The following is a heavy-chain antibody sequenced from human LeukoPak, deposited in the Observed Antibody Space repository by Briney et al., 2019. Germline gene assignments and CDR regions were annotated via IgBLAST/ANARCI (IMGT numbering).Heavy chain of an antibody. Sequence: GGSLRLSCAASGFTVSRNYMSWVRQAPGKGLEWVSVIHSGGSTYYADSVKGRFTISRDTSKNTLYLQMNSLRAEDTAVYYCARERSEGLSFDYWGQGTLVTVSS. V-gene: IGHV3-53*01. CDR3: ARERSEGLSFDY. CDR2: IHSGGST. CDR1: GFTVSRNY. D-gene: IGHD3-16*01. J-gene: IGHJ4*02.